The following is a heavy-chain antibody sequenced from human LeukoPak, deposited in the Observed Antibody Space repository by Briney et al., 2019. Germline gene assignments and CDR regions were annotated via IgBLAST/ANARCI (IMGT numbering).Heavy chain of an antibody. V-gene: IGHV4-59*01. Sequence: PSETLSLTCTVSGGSISPYYWSWIRQPSGKGLEWLGYIYYSGNTEYKPSLKSRVAMSVDTSKNQFSLRLSSVTAADTAVYYCARSTGSTMFIDYWGQGTLVTVSS. CDR1: GGSISPYY. CDR2: IYYSGNT. J-gene: IGHJ4*02. CDR3: ARSTGSTMFIDY. D-gene: IGHD3-10*02.